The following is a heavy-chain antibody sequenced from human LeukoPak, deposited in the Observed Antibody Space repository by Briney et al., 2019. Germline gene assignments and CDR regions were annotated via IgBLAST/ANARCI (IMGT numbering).Heavy chain of an antibody. J-gene: IGHJ3*02. D-gene: IGHD2-21*02. CDR2: ISSSGSTI. CDR3: APMECGGDCYQDDAFGI. V-gene: IGHV3-48*03. Sequence: PGGSLRLSCAASGFTFSSYEMNWVRQAPGKGLEWVSYISSSGSTIYYADSVKGRFTISRDNAKNSLYLQMNSLRAEDTAVYYCAPMECGGDCYQDDAFGIWGQGTMVTVSS. CDR1: GFTFSSYE.